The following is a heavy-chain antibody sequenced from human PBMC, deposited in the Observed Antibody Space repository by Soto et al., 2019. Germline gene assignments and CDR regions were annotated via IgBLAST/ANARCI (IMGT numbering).Heavy chain of an antibody. D-gene: IGHD7-27*01. CDR2: INAGYGNT. CDR1: GYTFSSYA. J-gene: IGHJ4*02. Sequence: QVHLVQSGAEVRKPGASVKVSCKASGYTFSSYAMHWVRRAPGQRLEWMGWINAGYGNTKSSQKFQDRVTISRDTSASTAYTELTSLRSEDTAVYYCARDTGDGTFDFWGQGTLVTVSS. CDR3: ARDTGDGTFDF. V-gene: IGHV1-3*01.